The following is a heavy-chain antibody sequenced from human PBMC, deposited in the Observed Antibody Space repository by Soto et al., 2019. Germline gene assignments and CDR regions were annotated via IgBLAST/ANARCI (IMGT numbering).Heavy chain of an antibody. J-gene: IGHJ6*02. CDR3: ARDIRSHYYYYGMDV. CDR2: ISSSSSYI. Sequence: EVQLVESGGGLVKPGGSLRLSCAASGFTFSSYSMNWVRQAPGKGLEWVSSISSSSSYIYYADSVKGRFTISRDNAKNSLYLQMNSLRAEDMAVYYCARDIRSHYYYYGMDVWGQGTTVTVSS. V-gene: IGHV3-21*01. CDR1: GFTFSSYS.